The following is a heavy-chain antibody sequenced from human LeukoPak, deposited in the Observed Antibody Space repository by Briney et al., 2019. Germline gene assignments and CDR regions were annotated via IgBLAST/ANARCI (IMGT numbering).Heavy chain of an antibody. CDR1: GGFICSLGYY. Sequence: SQTLSLTCTVSGGFICSLGYYWSCIRQHPGKGLEWNGASDHGGSTNYNPSLKSRVTTSVDTSKNQFSLKLSSVTAADTAVYYCARFMSSTSLAYYFDDWGQGTLVTVSS. J-gene: IGHJ4*01. CDR3: ARFMSSTSLAYYFDD. CDR2: SDHGGST. D-gene: IGHD2-2*01. V-gene: IGHV4-31*03.